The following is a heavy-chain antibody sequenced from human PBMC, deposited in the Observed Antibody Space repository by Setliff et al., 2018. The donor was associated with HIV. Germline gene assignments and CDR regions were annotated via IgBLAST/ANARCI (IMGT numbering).Heavy chain of an antibody. CDR3: ARNDASGSYYRLDY. Sequence: ASVKVSCKASGYTFTSYYMHWVRQAPGQGLEWMGIINPSSGSTTYAQKFQGRVTISPDASTSTAYMELNSLRSEDTAVYYCARNDASGSYYRLDYWGQGTLVTVSS. J-gene: IGHJ4*02. CDR2: INPSSGST. CDR1: GYTFTSYY. V-gene: IGHV1-46*01. D-gene: IGHD3-10*01.